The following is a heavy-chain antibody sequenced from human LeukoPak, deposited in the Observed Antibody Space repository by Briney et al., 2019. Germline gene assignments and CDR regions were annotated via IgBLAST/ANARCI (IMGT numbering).Heavy chain of an antibody. CDR2: INHSGST. D-gene: IGHD3-16*02. CDR1: GGSFSGYY. V-gene: IGHV4-34*01. CDR3: ARGGRSGNYVWGSYRYTARYYFDY. J-gene: IGHJ4*02. Sequence: SETLSLTCAVYGGSFSGYYWSWIRQPPGKGLEWIGEINHSGSTNYNPSLKSRVTISVDTSKNQFSLKLSSVTAAGTVVYYCARGGRSGNYVWGSYRYTARYYFDYWGQGTLVTVSS.